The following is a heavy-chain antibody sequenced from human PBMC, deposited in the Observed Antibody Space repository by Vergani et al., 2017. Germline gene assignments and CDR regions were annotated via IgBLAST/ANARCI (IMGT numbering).Heavy chain of an antibody. CDR2: INPSGGST. V-gene: IGHV1-46*01. J-gene: IGHJ6*03. D-gene: IGHD2-21*01. CDR1: GYTFTSYY. CDR3: ARAKGTPGEGLLFLYYYYYMDV. Sequence: QVQLVQSGAEVKKPGASVKVSCKASGYTFTSYYMHWVRQAPGQGLEWMGIINPSGGSTSYAQKFQGRVTMTRDTSTSTVYMELSSLRSEDTAVYYCARAKGTPGEGLLFLYYYYYMDVWGKGTTVTVSS.